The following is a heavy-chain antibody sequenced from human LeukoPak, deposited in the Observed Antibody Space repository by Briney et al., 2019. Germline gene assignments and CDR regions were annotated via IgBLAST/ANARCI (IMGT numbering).Heavy chain of an antibody. CDR3: ASEYNGYDSN. CDR2: IYTSGST. J-gene: IGHJ4*02. V-gene: IGHV4-61*02. Sequence: SSETLSLTCTVSGGSIRSGSYYWSWIRQPAGKGLEWIGRIYTSGSTNYNPSLKSRVTISIDTSKNQFSLKLSSVTAADTAVYYCASEYNGYDSNWGQGTLVTVSS. CDR1: GGSIRSGSYY. D-gene: IGHD5-12*01.